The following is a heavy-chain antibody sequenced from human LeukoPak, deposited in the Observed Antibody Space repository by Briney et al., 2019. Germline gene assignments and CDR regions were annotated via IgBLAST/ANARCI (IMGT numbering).Heavy chain of an antibody. D-gene: IGHD2/OR15-2a*01. Sequence: GGSLRLSCAASGFTFSSSAMSWVRQAPGEGLEWVSAITGSGGDTYHAESVKGRFTVSRDNSKNTLYLQMDSLRAEDTAVYYCAKGSTISRPYYFDYWGQGTLVTVSS. CDR2: ITGSGGDT. J-gene: IGHJ4*02. V-gene: IGHV3-23*01. CDR1: GFTFSSSA. CDR3: AKGSTISRPYYFDY.